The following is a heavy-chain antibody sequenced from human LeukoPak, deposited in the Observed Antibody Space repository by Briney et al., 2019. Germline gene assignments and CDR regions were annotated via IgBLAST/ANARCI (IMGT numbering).Heavy chain of an antibody. D-gene: IGHD1-26*01. J-gene: IGHJ4*02. CDR3: ARDRSGSYYFDY. CDR2: IYTSGST. Sequence: EWIGRIYTSGSTNYNPSLKSRVTMSVDTSKNQFSLKLSSVTAADTAVYYCARDRSGSYYFDYWGQGTLVTVSS. V-gene: IGHV4-4*07.